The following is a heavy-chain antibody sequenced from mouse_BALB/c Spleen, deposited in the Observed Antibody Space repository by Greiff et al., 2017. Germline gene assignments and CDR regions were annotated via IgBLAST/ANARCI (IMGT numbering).Heavy chain of an antibody. CDR2: ISSGGST. Sequence: EVHLVESGGGLVKPGGSLKLSCAASGFTFSSYAMSWVRQTPEKRLEWVASISSGGSTYYPDSVKGRFTISRDNARNILYLQMSSLRSEDTAMYYCARYGNYDGAWFAYWGQGTLVTVSA. V-gene: IGHV5-6-5*01. D-gene: IGHD2-1*01. CDR3: ARYGNYDGAWFAY. CDR1: GFTFSSYA. J-gene: IGHJ3*01.